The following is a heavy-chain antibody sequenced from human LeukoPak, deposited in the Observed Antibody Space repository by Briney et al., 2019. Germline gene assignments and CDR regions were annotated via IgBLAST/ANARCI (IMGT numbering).Heavy chain of an antibody. D-gene: IGHD2-21*02. V-gene: IGHV4-4*09. CDR1: GGSISSYY. CDR3: ARTAIPNDYYYYYMDV. J-gene: IGHJ6*03. Sequence: SETLSLTCTVSGGSISSYYWSWIRQPAGKGLEWIGYIYTSGSTNYNPSLKSRVTISVDTSKNQFSLKLSSVTAADTAVYYCARTAIPNDYYYYYMDVWGKGTTVTVSS. CDR2: IYTSGST.